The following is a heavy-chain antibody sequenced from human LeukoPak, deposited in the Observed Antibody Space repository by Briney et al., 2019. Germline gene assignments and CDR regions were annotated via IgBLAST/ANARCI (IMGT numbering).Heavy chain of an antibody. CDR2: IKQDGSEK. CDR3: ARDLYCSTTSCYVRNYFDY. CDR1: GFTFSGYW. D-gene: IGHD2-2*01. J-gene: IGHJ4*02. V-gene: IGHV3-7*01. Sequence: PGGSLRLSCAASGFTFSGYWMSWVRQAPGRGLEGVANIKQDGSEKYYVDSVKGRFTISRDNAKNSLYLQMDSLRAEDTAVYYCARDLYCSTTSCYVRNYFDYWGQGTLVTVSS.